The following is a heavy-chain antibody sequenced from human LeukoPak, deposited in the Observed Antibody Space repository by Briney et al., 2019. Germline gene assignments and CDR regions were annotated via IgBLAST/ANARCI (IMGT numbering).Heavy chain of an antibody. Sequence: PGGSLRLSCAASGFTFSDYWMHWVRQAPGKGLVWVSRVSSDGGSTNYADSVQGRFTISRDNAQNTVYLQMNSLRAEDTAVYYCAREGVYSSGWQTFDSWGLGTLVTVSS. CDR2: VSSDGGST. D-gene: IGHD6-25*01. V-gene: IGHV3-74*01. CDR1: GFTFSDYW. CDR3: AREGVYSSGWQTFDS. J-gene: IGHJ4*02.